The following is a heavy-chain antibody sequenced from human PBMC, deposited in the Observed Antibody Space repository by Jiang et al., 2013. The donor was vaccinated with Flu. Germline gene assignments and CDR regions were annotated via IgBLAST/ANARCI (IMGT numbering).Heavy chain of an antibody. V-gene: IGHV4-59*01. D-gene: IGHD3-22*01. CDR3: ARDTSYYYDSSENAFDI. CDR1: GGSISSYY. Sequence: LLKPSETLSLTCTVSGGSISSYYWSWIRQPPGKGLEWIGYIYYSGSTNYNPSLKSRVTISVDTSKNQFSLKLSSVTAADTAVYYCARDTSYYYDSSENAFDIWGQGTMVTVSS. CDR2: IYYSGST. J-gene: IGHJ3*02.